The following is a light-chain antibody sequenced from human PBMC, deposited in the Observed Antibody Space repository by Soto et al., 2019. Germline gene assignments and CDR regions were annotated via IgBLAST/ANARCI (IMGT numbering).Light chain of an antibody. CDR2: DVS. Sequence: QSVLTQPRSVSGSPRQSVTISCTGASGDVGGYNFVSWYQQHPGKAPTLMIFDVSQRPSGVPDRFSGSKSGNTASLTISGLQAEDEADYYCCSYGGSYTWVFGGGTKLTVL. V-gene: IGLV2-11*01. CDR3: CSYGGSYTWV. CDR1: SGDVGGYNF. J-gene: IGLJ3*02.